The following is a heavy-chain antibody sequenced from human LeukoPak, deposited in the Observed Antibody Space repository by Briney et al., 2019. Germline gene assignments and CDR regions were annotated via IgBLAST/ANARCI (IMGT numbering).Heavy chain of an antibody. CDR2: IYHSGST. V-gene: IGHV4-38-2*02. Sequence: SETLSLTCSVSGYSISSGYYWGWIRQPPGKGLEWIGSIYHSGSTYYNTSLKSRVTISVDTSKNQFSLKLSSVTAADTAVYYCARDESNGGTIFGVVIPNFDYWGQGTLVTVSS. J-gene: IGHJ4*02. CDR3: ARDESNGGTIFGVVIPNFDY. D-gene: IGHD3-3*01. CDR1: GYSISSGYY.